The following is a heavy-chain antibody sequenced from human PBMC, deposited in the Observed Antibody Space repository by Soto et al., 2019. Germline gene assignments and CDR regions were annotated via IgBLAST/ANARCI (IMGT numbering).Heavy chain of an antibody. D-gene: IGHD3-3*01. Sequence: SETLSLTCAVYGGSFSGYYWSWIRQPPGKGLEWIGEINHSGSTNYNPSLKSRVTISVDTSKNQFSLKLSSVTAADTAVYYCARTGDDFWSGYPFDYWGQGTLVTVSS. V-gene: IGHV4-34*01. CDR2: INHSGST. J-gene: IGHJ4*02. CDR3: ARTGDDFWSGYPFDY. CDR1: GGSFSGYY.